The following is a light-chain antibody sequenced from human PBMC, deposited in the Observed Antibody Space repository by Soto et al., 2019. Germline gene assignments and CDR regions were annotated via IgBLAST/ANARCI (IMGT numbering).Light chain of an antibody. CDR2: EVS. V-gene: IGLV2-23*02. CDR1: SSDVGRYNL. CDR3: CSYAGTSTYVL. Sequence: QSALTQPVSVSGSPGQSITISCAGTSSDVGRYNLVSWYQHHPGTAPKLRIYEVSKRPSGVSDRFSGAKSGNTASLTISGLQAEDEADYYCCSYAGTSTYVLFGGGTKLTVL. J-gene: IGLJ3*02.